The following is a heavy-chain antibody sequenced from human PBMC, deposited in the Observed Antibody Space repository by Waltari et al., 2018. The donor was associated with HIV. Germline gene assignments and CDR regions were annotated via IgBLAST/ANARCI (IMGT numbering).Heavy chain of an antibody. CDR2: IYPGDSDA. D-gene: IGHD4-17*01. J-gene: IGHJ3*02. Sequence: EEQLVQSGAEVKEPGESLTTPCKSLGHNFAGYWVGWVRQMPGKGLEWMGVIYPGDSDAVYSPSFQGRVIMSTDSSISTVYLQWSSLRASDTAMYYCARRKGDYRTAFDIWGQGTMVTASS. CDR3: ARRKGDYRTAFDI. CDR1: GHNFAGYW. V-gene: IGHV5-51*01.